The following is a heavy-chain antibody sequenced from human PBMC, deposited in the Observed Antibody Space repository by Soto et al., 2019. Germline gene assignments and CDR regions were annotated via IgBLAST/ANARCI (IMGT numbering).Heavy chain of an antibody. D-gene: IGHD3-10*01. Sequence: SETLSLTCAVYGGSFSGYYWSWIRQPPGKGLEWIGEINHSGSTNYNPSLKSRVTISVDTSKNQFSLKLSSVTAADTAVYYCARQYYFGSGSYYHRPFAFWGQGTLVTVSS. V-gene: IGHV4-34*01. CDR3: ARQYYFGSGSYYHRPFAF. CDR1: GGSFSGYY. J-gene: IGHJ4*02. CDR2: INHSGST.